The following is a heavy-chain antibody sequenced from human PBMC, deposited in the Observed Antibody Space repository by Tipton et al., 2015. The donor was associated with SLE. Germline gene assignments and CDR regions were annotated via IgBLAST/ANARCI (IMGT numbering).Heavy chain of an antibody. CDR2: VYYSGTT. CDR3: ARDSSGGYNYFDP. V-gene: IGHV4-59*01. Sequence: TLSLTCTVSGSSITAYYWTWIRQPPGKGLEWIGYVYYSGTTNYNPSLKSRVTISVDTSKNQFSLKLSSVTAADTAVYYCARDSSGGYNYFDPRGQGTLVTVSS. D-gene: IGHD3-22*01. CDR1: GSSITAYY. J-gene: IGHJ5*02.